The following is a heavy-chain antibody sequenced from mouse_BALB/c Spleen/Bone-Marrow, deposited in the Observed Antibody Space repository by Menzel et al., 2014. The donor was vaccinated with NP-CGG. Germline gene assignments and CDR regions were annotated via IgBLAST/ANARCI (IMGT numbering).Heavy chain of an antibody. D-gene: IGHD6-1*01. CDR1: GYTFTSYV. V-gene: IGHV1-14*01. J-gene: IGHJ2*01. Sequence: VHVKQSGPEQVKPGASVKMSCKASGYTFTSYVMHWVEQKPGQGLEWIGYINPYNDGTKYNEKFKGKATLTSDKSSSTAYMELSSLTSEDSAVYYCARRGRIAEALGYWGQGTTLTVSS. CDR3: ARRGRIAEALGY. CDR2: INPYNDGT.